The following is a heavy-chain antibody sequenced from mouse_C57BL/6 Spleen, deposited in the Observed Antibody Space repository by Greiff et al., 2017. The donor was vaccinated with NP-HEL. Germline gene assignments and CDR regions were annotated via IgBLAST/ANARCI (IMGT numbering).Heavy chain of an antibody. V-gene: IGHV1-85*01. J-gene: IGHJ4*01. CDR3: ARTTVGAPYYAMDY. Sequence: VMLVESGPELVKPGASVKLSCKASGYTFTSYDINWVKQRPGQGLEWIGWIYPRDGSTKYNEKFKGKATLTVDTSSSTAYMELHSLTSEDSAVYYCARTTVGAPYYAMDYWGQGTSVTVSS. D-gene: IGHD1-1*01. CDR2: IYPRDGST. CDR1: GYTFTSYD.